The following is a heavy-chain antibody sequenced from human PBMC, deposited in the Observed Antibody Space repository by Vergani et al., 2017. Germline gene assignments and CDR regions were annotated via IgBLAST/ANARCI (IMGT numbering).Heavy chain of an antibody. D-gene: IGHD1-26*01. J-gene: IGHJ4*02. V-gene: IGHV3-23*01. CDR2: ISGSGNST. CDR3: AKRSGDY. CDR1: GFTFTNYA. Sequence: EVQLLESGGGLVQPGGSLRLSCAASGFTFTNYAMSWVRQAPGKGLECVSAISGSGNSTYYADSVKGRFTISRDNSKNTLYLQMNSLRAEDTAIYYCAKRSGDYWGQGTLVTVSS.